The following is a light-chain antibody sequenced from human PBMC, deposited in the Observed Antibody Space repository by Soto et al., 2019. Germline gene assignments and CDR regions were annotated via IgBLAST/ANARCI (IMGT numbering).Light chain of an antibody. CDR3: QQYYSTPYT. J-gene: IGKJ2*01. V-gene: IGKV4-1*01. CDR2: WAS. Sequence: DIVMTQSPDSLAVSLGERATINCKSSQSVLYSPNNKNYLGWYQQKPGQAPKLLIYWASTRESGVPDRISGSGSGTDFTLTISSLQAEDVAVYYCQQYYSTPYTFGQGTKLEIK. CDR1: QSVLYSPNNKNY.